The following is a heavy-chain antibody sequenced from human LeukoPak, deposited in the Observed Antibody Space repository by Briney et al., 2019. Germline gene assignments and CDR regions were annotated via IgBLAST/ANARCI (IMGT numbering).Heavy chain of an antibody. V-gene: IGHV4-38-2*02. J-gene: IGHJ4*02. CDR3: GRDRPTGYYDY. Sequence: SETLSLTCTVSSYSISSGYYWGWIRQSPGKGLEWIASINHSGITYYNPSLKSRVTISVDTSKNHFSLKLTSVTAADTAVYYCGRDRPTGYYDYWGQGILVTVSS. D-gene: IGHD3-9*01. CDR1: SYSISSGYY. CDR2: INHSGIT.